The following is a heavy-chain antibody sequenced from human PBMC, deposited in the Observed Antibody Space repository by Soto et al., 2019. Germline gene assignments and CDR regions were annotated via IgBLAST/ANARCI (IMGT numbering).Heavy chain of an antibody. CDR3: ARRGSVSYSAY. CDR1: GFTFSSYA. CDR2: ISGSGDST. Sequence: EVQLLESGGGLVQPGGSLRLSCAASGFTFSSYAMRWVRQAPVKGLEWVSAISGSGDSTYYADSVKGRFTISPDHSKSTPYLQLSRLRAEDTAVYYCARRGSVSYSAYWGQGTLVTVPS. J-gene: IGHJ4*02. V-gene: IGHV3-23*01. D-gene: IGHD1-26*01.